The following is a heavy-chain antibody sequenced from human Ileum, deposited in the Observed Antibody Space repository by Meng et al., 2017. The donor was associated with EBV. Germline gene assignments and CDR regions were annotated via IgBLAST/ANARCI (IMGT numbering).Heavy chain of an antibody. Sequence: QVQLVQSGSELKKPGASVKVSCKASGYSFNKFARNWVRQAPGQGLEWVGWINTKTGDPRYAQGFTGRFVFSLDTSVSTAYLQISSLKPEDTAVYYCVRDGRSINLLDYWGQGTLVTVSS. D-gene: IGHD2-15*01. V-gene: IGHV7-4-1*02. CDR3: VRDGRSINLLDY. CDR1: GYSFNKFA. CDR2: INTKTGDP. J-gene: IGHJ4*02.